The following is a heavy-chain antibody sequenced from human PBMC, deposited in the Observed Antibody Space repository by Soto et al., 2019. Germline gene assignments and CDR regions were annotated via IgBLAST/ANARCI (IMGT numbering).Heavy chain of an antibody. CDR2: IYYSGKT. CDR1: GASITSTTYF. V-gene: IGHV4-39*01. CDR3: AKNLPRTGRFDY. J-gene: IGHJ4*02. Sequence: TLSLTCTLSGASITSTTYFWAWIRKPPGKGLEWVDSIYYSGKTHYNPSLKSRVTISVDRSKNQFSLQMSSVTAADTAVYYCAKNLPRTGRFDYWGQGSLVTVSS.